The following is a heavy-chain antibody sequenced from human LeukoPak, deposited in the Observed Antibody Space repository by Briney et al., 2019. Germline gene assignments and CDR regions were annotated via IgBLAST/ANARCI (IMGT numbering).Heavy chain of an antibody. D-gene: IGHD2-2*02. CDR3: ARLSCSSTSCYTVDY. J-gene: IGHJ4*02. CDR1: GGSISSSSYY. Sequence: PSETLSLSCTVSGGSISSSSYYWGWIRQPPGKGLEWIGSIYYSGSTYYNPSLKSRVTISVDTSKNQFSLKLSSVTAADTAVYYCARLSCSSTSCYTVDYWGQGTQVTVSS. CDR2: IYYSGST. V-gene: IGHV4-39*01.